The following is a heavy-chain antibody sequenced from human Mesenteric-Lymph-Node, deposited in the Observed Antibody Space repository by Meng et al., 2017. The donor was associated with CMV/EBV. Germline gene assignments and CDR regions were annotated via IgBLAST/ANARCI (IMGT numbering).Heavy chain of an antibody. CDR1: GFTFSNFA. CDR3: AKPLNYAADY. V-gene: IGHV3-30*02. D-gene: IGHD1-7*01. CDR2: IWYDGTNK. J-gene: IGHJ4*02. Sequence: GESLKISCAASGFTFSNFAMHWVRQAPGKGLECVAVIWYDGTNKYYADSVKGRFTVSRDNSQNTLYLQMNGLRPEDTAVYFCAKPLNYAADYWGQGTLVTVSS.